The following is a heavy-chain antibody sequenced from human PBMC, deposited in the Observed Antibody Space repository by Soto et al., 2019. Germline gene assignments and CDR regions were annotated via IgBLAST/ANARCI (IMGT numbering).Heavy chain of an antibody. D-gene: IGHD3-10*01. Sequence: SETLSLTCTVSGGSISSSSYYWGWIRQPPGKGLEWIGSIYYSGSTYYNPSLKSRVTISVDTSKNQFSLKLSSVTAADTAVYYCARLWFGELLFFDYWGQGTLVTVSS. V-gene: IGHV4-39*01. CDR3: ARLWFGELLFFDY. J-gene: IGHJ4*02. CDR1: GGSISSSSYY. CDR2: IYYSGST.